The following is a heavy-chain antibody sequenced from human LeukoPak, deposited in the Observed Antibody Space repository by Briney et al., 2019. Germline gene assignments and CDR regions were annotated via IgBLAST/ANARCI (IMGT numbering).Heavy chain of an antibody. D-gene: IGHD2-2*01. J-gene: IGHJ4*02. CDR1: GYSISSGYY. V-gene: IGHV4-38-2*01. CDR3: ASGAVVVPAAPPPDYFDY. CDR2: IYHSGST. Sequence: PSETLSLTCAVSGYSISSGYYWGWIRQPPGKGLEWIGSIYHSGSTYYNPSLKSRVTISVDTSKNQFSLKLSSVTAADTAVYYCASGAVVVPAAPPPDYFDYWGQGTLVTVSS.